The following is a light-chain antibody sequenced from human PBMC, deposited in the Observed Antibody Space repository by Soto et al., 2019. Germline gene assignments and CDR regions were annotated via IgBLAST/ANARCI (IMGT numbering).Light chain of an antibody. CDR2: DVS. J-gene: IGLJ1*01. Sequence: QSALAQPASVSGSPGQSITISCTGTSSDVGRYNYVSWFQQHPGKAPKLLIYDVSNWPSGVSDRFSGSKSGNTASLTTSGLQAEDEADYYCSSFTTSSTFVFGTGTKVTVL. CDR3: SSFTTSSTFV. V-gene: IGLV2-14*01. CDR1: SSDVGRYNY.